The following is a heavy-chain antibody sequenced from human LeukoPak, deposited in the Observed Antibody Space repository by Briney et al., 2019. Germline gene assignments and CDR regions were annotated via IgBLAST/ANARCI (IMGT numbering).Heavy chain of an antibody. J-gene: IGHJ4*02. D-gene: IGHD3-22*01. V-gene: IGHV4-59*01. CDR3: ARISIYCDSSGYSDADYFDY. CDR2: IYYSGST. CDR1: GGSISRFY. Sequence: PSETLSLTCTVSGGSISRFYWSWIRQPPRKGLEGIGHIYYSGSTNYNPSLKSRVTMSVDTFKNQFSLKLSSVTAADTAVYYCARISIYCDSSGYSDADYFDYWGQGSLVTVSS.